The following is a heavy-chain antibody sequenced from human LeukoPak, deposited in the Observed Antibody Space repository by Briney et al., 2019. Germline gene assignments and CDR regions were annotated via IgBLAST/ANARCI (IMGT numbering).Heavy chain of an antibody. V-gene: IGHV3-23*01. Sequence: GGSLKLSCAASGFSFSSYTLNWVRQAPGKRLEWVSSISTAGGGTFYADSVMGRFTISRDNSKNTLYLQMNSLRAEDTAVYYCAKRIAVAADAFDIWGQGTMVTVYS. CDR2: ISTAGGGT. D-gene: IGHD6-13*01. J-gene: IGHJ3*02. CDR1: GFSFSSYT. CDR3: AKRIAVAADAFDI.